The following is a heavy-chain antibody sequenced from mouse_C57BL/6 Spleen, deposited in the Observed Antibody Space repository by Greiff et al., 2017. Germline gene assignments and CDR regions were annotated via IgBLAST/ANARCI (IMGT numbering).Heavy chain of an antibody. CDR1: GFNIKDDY. J-gene: IGHJ2*01. Sequence: VQLQQSGAELVRPGASVKLSCTASGFNIKDDYMHWVKQRPEQGLEWIGWIDPENGDTEYASKFQGKATITADTSSNTAYLQLSSLTSEDTAVYYCTTGGGSYYFDYWGQGTTLPVSS. CDR3: TTGGGSYYFDY. CDR2: IDPENGDT. V-gene: IGHV14-4*01.